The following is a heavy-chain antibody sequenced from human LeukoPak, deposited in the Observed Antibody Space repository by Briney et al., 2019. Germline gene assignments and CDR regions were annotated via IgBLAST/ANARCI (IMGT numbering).Heavy chain of an antibody. CDR2: INHSGST. Sequence: SETLSLTCAVYGGSFSGYYWSWIRQPPGKGLEWIGEINHSGSTNYNPSLKSRVTISVDTSKNQFSLKLSSVTAADTAVYYCARGRSPYCSSTSCYSSGLYGTDVWGQGTTVTVSS. CDR1: GGSFSGYY. V-gene: IGHV4-34*01. D-gene: IGHD2-2*01. J-gene: IGHJ6*02. CDR3: ARGRSPYCSSTSCYSSGLYGTDV.